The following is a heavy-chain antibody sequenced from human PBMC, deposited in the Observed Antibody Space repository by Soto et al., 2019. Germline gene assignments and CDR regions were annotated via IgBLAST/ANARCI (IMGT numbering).Heavy chain of an antibody. CDR3: ARERSAAGTGWFDP. Sequence: QVQLVQSGAEVKKPGASVKVSCKASGYTFTSYDINWVRQATGQGLEWMGWMNPNSGNTGYAQKFQGRVTMHRNTSISTAYMELSSLRSEDTAVYYCARERSAAGTGWFDPWGQGTLVTVSS. V-gene: IGHV1-8*01. CDR1: GYTFTSYD. CDR2: MNPNSGNT. D-gene: IGHD6-13*01. J-gene: IGHJ5*02.